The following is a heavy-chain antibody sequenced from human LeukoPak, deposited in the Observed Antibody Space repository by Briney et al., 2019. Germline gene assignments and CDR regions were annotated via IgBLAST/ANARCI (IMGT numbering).Heavy chain of an antibody. Sequence: GGSLRLSCAASGFTFSSYWMHWVRQAPGKGLVWVSQINSDGSSTTYADSVRGRFTISRDNAKNTLYLQMNSLRAEDTAVYYCAKKTIVGATVDAFDIWGQGTMVTVSS. V-gene: IGHV3-74*01. CDR1: GFTFSSYW. CDR2: INSDGSST. J-gene: IGHJ3*02. CDR3: AKKTIVGATVDAFDI. D-gene: IGHD1-26*01.